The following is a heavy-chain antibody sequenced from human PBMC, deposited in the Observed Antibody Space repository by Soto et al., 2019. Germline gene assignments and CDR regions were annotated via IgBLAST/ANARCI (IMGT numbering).Heavy chain of an antibody. CDR1: GFSLSTSGVG. V-gene: IGHV2-5*02. CDR2: IYWDGDK. J-gene: IGHJ5*02. D-gene: IGHD3-16*01. CDR3: AHSLYDYVWGTNWFDP. Sequence: QITLKESGPTLVKPTQTLTLTCTFSGFSLSTSGVGVGWIRQPPGKALEWLALIYWDGDKRYSPSLKSRLTITKDTSKNQGVLTMTNMDPVDTATYYCAHSLYDYVWGTNWFDPWGQGTLVTVSS.